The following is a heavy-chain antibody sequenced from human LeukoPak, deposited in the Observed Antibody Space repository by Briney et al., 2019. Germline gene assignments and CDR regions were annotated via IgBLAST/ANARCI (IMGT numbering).Heavy chain of an antibody. CDR3: AKASCGATSGRCEEFDY. D-gene: IGHD1-26*01. CDR2: ISGSGGST. CDR1: GFTFSSYA. Sequence: PGGSLRLSCAASGFTFSSYAMSWVRQAPGKGLEWVSAISGSGGSTYYADSVKGRFTISRDNSKNTLYLQMNSLRAEDTAVYYCAKASCGATSGRCEEFDYWGQGILVTVSS. V-gene: IGHV3-23*01. J-gene: IGHJ4*02.